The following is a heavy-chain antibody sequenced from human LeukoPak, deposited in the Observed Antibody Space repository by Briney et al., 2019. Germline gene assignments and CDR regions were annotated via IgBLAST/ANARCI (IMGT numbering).Heavy chain of an antibody. Sequence: SVKVSCKASGGTFSSYAISWVRQAPGQGLEWMGGIIPIFGTANYAQKFQGRVTITADESTSTAYMELSSLRSEDTAVYYCARGMDFWSGYYLKVWFDPWGQGTLVTVSS. D-gene: IGHD3-3*01. CDR1: GGTFSSYA. CDR3: ARGMDFWSGYYLKVWFDP. CDR2: IIPIFGTA. J-gene: IGHJ5*02. V-gene: IGHV1-69*13.